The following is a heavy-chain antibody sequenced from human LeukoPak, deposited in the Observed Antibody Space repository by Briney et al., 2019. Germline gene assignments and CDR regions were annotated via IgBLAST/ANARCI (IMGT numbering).Heavy chain of an antibody. J-gene: IGHJ5*02. Sequence: SETLSLTCTVSVGSISSYYWSWIRQPPGKGLEWIGYIYYSGSTNYNPSLKSRVIISVDTSKNQFSLKLSSVTAADTAVYYCARVVQPGWFDPWGQGTLVTVSS. CDR2: IYYSGST. V-gene: IGHV4-59*01. CDR3: ARVVQPGWFDP. D-gene: IGHD2-21*01. CDR1: VGSISSYY.